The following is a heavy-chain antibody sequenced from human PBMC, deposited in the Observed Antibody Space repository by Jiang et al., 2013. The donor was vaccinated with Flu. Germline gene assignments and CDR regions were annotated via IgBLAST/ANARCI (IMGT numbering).Heavy chain of an antibody. V-gene: IGHV4-39*07. CDR1: GGSISSSSYY. CDR3: ARRRYYGSGSYSYGMDV. J-gene: IGHJ6*02. D-gene: IGHD3-10*01. Sequence: GSGLVKPSETLSLTCTVSGGSISSSSYYWGWIRQPPGKGLEWIGSIYYSGSTYYNPSLKSRVTISVDTSKNQFSLKLSSVTAADTAVYYCARRRYYGSGSYSYGMDVWGQGTTVTVSS. CDR2: IYYSGST.